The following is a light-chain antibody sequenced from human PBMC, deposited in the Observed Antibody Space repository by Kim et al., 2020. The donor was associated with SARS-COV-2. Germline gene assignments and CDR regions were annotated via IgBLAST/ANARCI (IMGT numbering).Light chain of an antibody. J-gene: IGLJ3*02. CDR1: SNNVGYEG. CDR3: SSWDSSLSVWV. V-gene: IGLV10-54*01. CDR2: RNL. Sequence: LTQPPSVSKGLRQTATLTCTGNSNNVGYEGTAWLQQHQGHPPKLLSYRNLNRPSGISERFSASRSGNTASLTITGLQPEDEADYYCSSWDSSLSVWVFGGGTQLTVL.